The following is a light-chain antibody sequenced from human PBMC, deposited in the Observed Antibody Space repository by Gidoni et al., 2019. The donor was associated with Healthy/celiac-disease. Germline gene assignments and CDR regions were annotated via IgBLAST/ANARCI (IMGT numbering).Light chain of an antibody. V-gene: IGKV3-11*01. CDR1: QSVSSY. CDR3: QQRSNWRIT. J-gene: IGKJ5*01. Sequence: IVLKQSPAPLSLSPWERATLSCRASQSVSSYLAWYQQKPGQAPRLLIYDASNRATGIPARFSGSGSGTDFTLTISSLEPEDFAVYYCQQRSNWRITFGQGTRLEIK. CDR2: DAS.